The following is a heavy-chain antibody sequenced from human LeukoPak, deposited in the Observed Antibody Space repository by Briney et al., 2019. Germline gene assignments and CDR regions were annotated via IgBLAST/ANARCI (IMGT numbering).Heavy chain of an antibody. V-gene: IGHV4-59*08. Sequence: SETLSLTCTVSGGSISPYYWSWIRQPPGKGLEWIGYIYYSGSPKYNPSLKSRVTISVDTSKNQFSLKLSSVTAADTAVYYCARHKYTYGYYYFDYWGQGTLVTVSS. D-gene: IGHD5-18*01. J-gene: IGHJ4*02. CDR2: IYYSGSP. CDR1: GGSISPYY. CDR3: ARHKYTYGYYYFDY.